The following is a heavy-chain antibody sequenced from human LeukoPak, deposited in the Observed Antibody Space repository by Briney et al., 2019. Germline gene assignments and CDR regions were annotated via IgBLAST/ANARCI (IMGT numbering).Heavy chain of an antibody. CDR3: ARDEPGIAVIVGVY. Sequence: QPGGSLRLSCAASGFTFSSYEMNWVRQAPGKGLEWVSYISSGGRIKYYADSVKGRFTISRDNAKNSLYLQMNSLRAEDTAVYYCARDEPGIAVIVGVYWGQGTLVTVSS. CDR1: GFTFSSYE. V-gene: IGHV3-48*03. CDR2: ISSGGRIK. J-gene: IGHJ4*02. D-gene: IGHD6-19*01.